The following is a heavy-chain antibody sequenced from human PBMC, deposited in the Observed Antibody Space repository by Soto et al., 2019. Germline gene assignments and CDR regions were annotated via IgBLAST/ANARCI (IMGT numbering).Heavy chain of an antibody. D-gene: IGHD6-13*01. CDR1: GFTFSSYG. V-gene: IGHV3-33*01. CDR3: ARDPRIAAACEVGVDY. J-gene: IGHJ4*02. CDR2: IWYDGSNK. Sequence: QVQLVESGGGVVQPGRSLRLSCAASGFTFSSYGMHWVRQAPGKGLEWVAVIWYDGSNKYYADSVKGRFTISRENSKNKQYQKMNSLRAEDTAVYYCARDPRIAAACEVGVDYWGQGTLGTVSS.